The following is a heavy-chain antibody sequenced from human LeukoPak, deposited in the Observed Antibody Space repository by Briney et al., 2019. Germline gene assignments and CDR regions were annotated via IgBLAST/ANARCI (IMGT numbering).Heavy chain of an antibody. CDR3: ATSQLLIAPSFDY. J-gene: IGHJ4*02. D-gene: IGHD1-1*01. V-gene: IGHV1-2*02. CDR2: INPNTGGT. Sequence: ASVKVSCKASGYTFTDYYIHWVRQAPGQGLEWMEWINPNTGGTNYAQTFQGTVTMTRDTSISTAYMELNSLRSDDTAVYYCATSQLLIAPSFDYWGQGTLVTVSS. CDR1: GYTFTDYY.